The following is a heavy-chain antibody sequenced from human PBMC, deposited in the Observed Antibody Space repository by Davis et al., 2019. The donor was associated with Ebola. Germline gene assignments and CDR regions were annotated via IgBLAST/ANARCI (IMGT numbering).Heavy chain of an antibody. D-gene: IGHD3-9*01. CDR1: GFRFSNYG. V-gene: IGHV3-30*18. CDR2: ISYDGSIT. CDR3: ANGLGPYVSDYENLTGLKYGMDV. J-gene: IGHJ6*02. Sequence: GGSLRLSCAASGFRFSNYGMHWVRQAPGKGLEWVALISYDGSITSYGDSVKGRFTISRDNSKNTLYLQMNSLGAEDTAGYFCANGLGPYVSDYENLTGLKYGMDVWGQGTTVTVSS.